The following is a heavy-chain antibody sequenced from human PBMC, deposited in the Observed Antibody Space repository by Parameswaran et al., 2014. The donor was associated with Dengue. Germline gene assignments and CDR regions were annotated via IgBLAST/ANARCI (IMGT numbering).Heavy chain of an antibody. Sequence: SWVRQAPGQGLEWMGGIIPIFGTANYAQKFQGRVTITADESTSTAYMELSSLRSEDTAVYYCARDRIVGATDPYYFDYWGQGTLVTVSS. V-gene: IGHV1-69*01. J-gene: IGHJ4*02. D-gene: IGHD1-26*01. CDR3: ARDRIVGATDPYYFDY. CDR2: IIPIFGTA.